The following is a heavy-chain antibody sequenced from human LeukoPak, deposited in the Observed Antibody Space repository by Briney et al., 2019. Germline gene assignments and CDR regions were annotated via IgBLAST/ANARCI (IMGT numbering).Heavy chain of an antibody. Sequence: SETLSLTCAVYGGSFSGYYWSWIRQPPGKGLEWIGEINHSGSTNYNPSLKSRVTISVDTSKNQFSLKLSSVTAADTAVYYCAAGSSGYHKDYWGQGTLVTVSS. CDR3: AAGSSGYHKDY. CDR1: GGSFSGYY. D-gene: IGHD3-22*01. J-gene: IGHJ4*02. V-gene: IGHV4-34*01. CDR2: INHSGST.